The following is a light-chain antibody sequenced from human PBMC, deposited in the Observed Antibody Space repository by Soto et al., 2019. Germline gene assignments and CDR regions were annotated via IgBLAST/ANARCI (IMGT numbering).Light chain of an antibody. CDR2: WAS. J-gene: IGKJ2*01. CDR3: QQYYTTPPYT. Sequence: DIVMTQSPDSLAVSLGERATINCKSRQSVLHSSNKQNYFAWYQQKPGQPPKLLIYWASTRESGVPDRFSGSGSGTDFTITISSLQAEEVAVYYCQQYYTTPPYTLGQGTKLAIQ. V-gene: IGKV4-1*01. CDR1: QSVLHSSNKQNY.